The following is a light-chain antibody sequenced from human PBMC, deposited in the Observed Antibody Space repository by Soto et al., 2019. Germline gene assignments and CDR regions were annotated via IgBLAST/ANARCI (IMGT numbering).Light chain of an antibody. CDR2: MAS. J-gene: IGKJ1*01. V-gene: IGKV1-5*03. Sequence: DIQMTQSPSTLSASVGDRVTIICRASQSINSWLAWYQHKPGKAPKLLIYMASSLKSGVSSRFSGSGSGTEFTLTISRLQPDDLATYYCQHRRTFGQGTKVEIK. CDR3: QHRRT. CDR1: QSINSW.